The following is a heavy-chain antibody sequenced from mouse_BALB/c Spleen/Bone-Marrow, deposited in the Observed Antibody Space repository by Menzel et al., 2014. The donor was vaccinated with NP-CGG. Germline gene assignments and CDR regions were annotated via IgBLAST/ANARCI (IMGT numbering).Heavy chain of an antibody. V-gene: IGHV5-17*02. Sequence: EVKVVESGGGLVQPGGSRKVSCAASGFTFSSFGMHWVRQAPEKGLEWVAYISSGSSTIYYADTVKGRFTISRDNPKNTLFLQMTSLRSEDTAMYYCARSTMITTGYYYAMDYWGQGTSGTVSS. CDR2: ISSGSSTI. J-gene: IGHJ4*01. CDR3: ARSTMITTGYYYAMDY. D-gene: IGHD2-4*01. CDR1: GFTFSSFG.